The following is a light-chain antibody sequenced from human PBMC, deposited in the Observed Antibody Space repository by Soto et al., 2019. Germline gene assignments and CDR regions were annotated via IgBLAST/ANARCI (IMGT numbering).Light chain of an antibody. V-gene: IGLV2-23*01. Sequence: QSALTQPASVSGSPGQSIPISCTGTSSDVGSYNLVSCYQQHPGKAPKLMIYEGSKRPSGVSNRFSGSKSGNTASLTISGLQAADEADYYCCSYEGSSTSVVFGGGTKLTVL. J-gene: IGLJ2*01. CDR3: CSYEGSSTSVV. CDR2: EGS. CDR1: SSDVGSYNL.